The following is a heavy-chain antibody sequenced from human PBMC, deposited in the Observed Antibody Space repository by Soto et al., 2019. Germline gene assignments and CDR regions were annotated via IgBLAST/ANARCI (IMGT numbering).Heavy chain of an antibody. D-gene: IGHD3-3*01. V-gene: IGHV3-11*01. CDR3: AIDYSPEAYYDFWSGYYSNWFDP. Sequence: GGSLRLSSAASGFTFSDYYMSWIRQAPGKGLEWVSYISSSGSTIYYADSVKGRFTISRDNAKNSLYLQMNSLRAEDTAVYYCAIDYSPEAYYDFWSGYYSNWFDPWGHGTLVTVSS. CDR1: GFTFSDYY. CDR2: ISSSGSTI. J-gene: IGHJ5*02.